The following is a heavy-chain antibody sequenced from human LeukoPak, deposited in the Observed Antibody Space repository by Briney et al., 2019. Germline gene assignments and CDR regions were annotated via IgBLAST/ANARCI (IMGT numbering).Heavy chain of an antibody. CDR1: GYSISTPYY. CDR3: ATIAAAGTSLGTFDY. CDR2: IYHSGNT. V-gene: IGHV4-38-2*02. D-gene: IGHD6-13*01. J-gene: IGHJ4*02. Sequence: SETLSLTCTVSGYSISTPYYWGWIRQPPGKGLEWIGSIYHSGNTYYNPSLKSRVTISVDTSKNQFSLKLSSVTAADTAVYYCATIAAAGTSLGTFDYWGQGTLVTVSS.